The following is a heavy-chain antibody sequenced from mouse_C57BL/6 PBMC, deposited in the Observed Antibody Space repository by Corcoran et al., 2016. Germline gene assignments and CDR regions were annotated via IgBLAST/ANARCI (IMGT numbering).Heavy chain of an antibody. J-gene: IGHJ2*01. V-gene: IGHV9-3*01. CDR1: GYTFTTYG. CDR3: ARRLTGYFDY. Sequence: QIQLVQSGPELKKPGETVKISCKASGYTFTTYGMSWVKQAPGKGLKWMGWINTYSGVPTYVDDFKGRFAFSLETSASTAYLQINNLKNEDTATYFCARRLTGYFDYWGQGTTLTVSS. D-gene: IGHD4-1*01. CDR2: INTYSGVP.